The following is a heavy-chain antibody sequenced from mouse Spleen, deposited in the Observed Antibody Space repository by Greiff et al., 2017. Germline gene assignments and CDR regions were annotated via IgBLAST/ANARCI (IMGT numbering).Heavy chain of an antibody. J-gene: IGHJ2*01. Sequence: EVKLMESGGGLVKPGGSLKLSCAASGFTFSSYTMSWVRQTPAKRLEWVATISSGGGNTYYPDSVKGRFTISRDNARNTLYLQMSSLRSEDTAMYYCARQGLTGTSFDYWGQGTTLTVSS. CDR3: ARQGLTGTSFDY. CDR1: GFTFSSYT. D-gene: IGHD4-1*01. CDR2: ISSGGGNT. V-gene: IGHV5-9*04.